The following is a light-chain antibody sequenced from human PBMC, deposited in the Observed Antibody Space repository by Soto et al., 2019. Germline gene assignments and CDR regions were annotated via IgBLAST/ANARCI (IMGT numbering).Light chain of an antibody. V-gene: IGKV3-20*01. CDR1: QSRGSNF. CDR2: GAS. Sequence: EIVLTQSPGTLSLSPGERATLSCKTSQSRGSNFLAWYQHKPGQAPRLLIYGASSRATGIPDRFSGSGSGTDFTLSINRLEPEDFAVYYCQQYGSSPRTCGQGTKGDIK. J-gene: IGKJ1*01. CDR3: QQYGSSPRT.